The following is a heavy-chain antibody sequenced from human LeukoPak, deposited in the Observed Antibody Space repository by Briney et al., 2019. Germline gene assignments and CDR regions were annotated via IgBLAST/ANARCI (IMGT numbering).Heavy chain of an antibody. Sequence: ASVKVSCKASGYTFTSYGISWVRQAPGQGLEWMGWMNPNSGNTGYAQKFQGRATITRNTSISTAYMELSSLRPEDTAVYYCASIVASSAFDIWGQGTMVTVSS. D-gene: IGHD2-15*01. V-gene: IGHV1-8*03. J-gene: IGHJ3*02. CDR3: ASIVASSAFDI. CDR1: GYTFTSYG. CDR2: MNPNSGNT.